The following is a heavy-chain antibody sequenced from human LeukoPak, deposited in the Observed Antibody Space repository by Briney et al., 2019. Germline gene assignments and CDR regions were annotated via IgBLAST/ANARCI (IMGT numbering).Heavy chain of an antibody. CDR2: IIPILGIA. J-gene: IGHJ4*02. V-gene: IGHV1-69*04. CDR3: ASSGYGSGLRTQPDY. CDR1: GGTFSSYA. D-gene: IGHD3-10*01. Sequence: SVKVSCKASGGTFSSYAISWVRQAPGQGLEWMGRIIPILGIANYAQKFQGRVTITADKSTSTAYMELSSLRSEDTAVYYCASSGYGSGLRTQPDYWGQGTLVTVSS.